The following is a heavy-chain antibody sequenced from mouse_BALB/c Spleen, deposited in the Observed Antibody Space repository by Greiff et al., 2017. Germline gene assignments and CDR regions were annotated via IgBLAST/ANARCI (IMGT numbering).Heavy chain of an antibody. V-gene: IGHV2-6-7*01. D-gene: IGHD2-10*02. J-gene: IGHJ3*01. Sequence: QVQLKESGPGLVAPSQSLSITCTVSGFSLTGYGVNWVRQPPGKGLEWLGMIWGDGSTDYNSALKSRLSISKDNSKSQVFLKMNSLQTDDTARYYCARAYDNYPAWFAYWGQGPLVTVSA. CDR3: ARAYDNYPAWFAY. CDR2: IWGDGST. CDR1: GFSLTGYG.